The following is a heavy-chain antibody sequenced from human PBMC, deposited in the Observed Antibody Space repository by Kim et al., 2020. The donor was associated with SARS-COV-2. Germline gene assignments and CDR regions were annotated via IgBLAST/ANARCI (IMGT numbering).Heavy chain of an antibody. CDR2: VYYNGNT. CDR1: GDSNSRSDLY. CDR3: VRDPSFCYAAHCADTYMDI. V-gene: IGHV4-30-4*01. D-gene: IGHD3-16*01. J-gene: IGHJ6*03. Sequence: SETLSLTCTVSGDSNSRSDLYWGWIRQTPGKGLEWIGNVYYNGNTFSNPSHKSRITLSIDTARNKFSLNLRTVTAAYTAVYNCVRDPSFCYAAHCADTYMDIWDERTSISV.